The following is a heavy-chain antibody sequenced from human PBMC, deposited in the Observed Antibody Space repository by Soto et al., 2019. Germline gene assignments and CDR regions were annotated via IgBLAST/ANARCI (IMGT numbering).Heavy chain of an antibody. CDR3: AKEGGSSWFMSH. CDR1: GFTFDDYT. J-gene: IGHJ4*02. V-gene: IGHV3-43*01. CDR2: ISWDGGST. Sequence: GGSLRLSCAASGFTFDDYTMHWVRQAPGKGLEWVSLISWDGGSTYYADSVKGRFTISRDNSKNSLYLQMNSLRTEDTALYYCAKEGGSSWFMSHWGQGTLVTVSS. D-gene: IGHD6-13*01.